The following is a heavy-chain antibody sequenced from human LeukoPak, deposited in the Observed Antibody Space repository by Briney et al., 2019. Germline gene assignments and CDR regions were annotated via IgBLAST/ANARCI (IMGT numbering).Heavy chain of an antibody. D-gene: IGHD3-10*01. J-gene: IGHJ4*02. V-gene: IGHV4-59*02. CDR3: ARGSWFGELLGF. CDR1: GGSVTSYY. Sequence: PSETLSLTCSVSGGSVTSYYWNWVRQPPGKGLEWIGYLRYSGSTNYNPSLKSRVTISVDTSKNQLSLKLASVTAADTAVYYCARGSWFGELLGFWGQGTLVTVSS. CDR2: LRYSGST.